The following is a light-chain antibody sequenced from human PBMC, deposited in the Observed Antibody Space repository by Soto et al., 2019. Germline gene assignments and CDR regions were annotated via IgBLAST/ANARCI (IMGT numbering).Light chain of an antibody. CDR3: QQYYSYPPFT. CDR2: AAS. CDR1: QGISSY. V-gene: IGKV1-8*01. J-gene: IGKJ3*01. Sequence: RMKQTTSSFSASTGDRVTITRRASQGISSYLAWYQQKPGKAPKLLIYAASTLQSGVPSRFSGSGSGTDFTLTISCLQSEDFATYYCQQYYSYPPFTFGPGTKVDIK.